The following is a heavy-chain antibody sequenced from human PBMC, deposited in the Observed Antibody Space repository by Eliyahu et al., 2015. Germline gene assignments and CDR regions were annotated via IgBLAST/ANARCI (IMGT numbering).Heavy chain of an antibody. CDR1: GFXFSXYA. CDR2: ISYDGSNK. V-gene: IGHV3-30*01. D-gene: IGHD3-3*01. J-gene: IGHJ4*02. CDR3: ARGAAFWSGYYGFDY. Sequence: QVQLVESGGGVAQPGXSLRLSXAAXGFXFSXYAMHWVRQAPGKGLEWVAVISYDGSNKYYADSVKGRFTISRDNSKNTLYLQMNSLRAEDTAVYYCARGAAFWSGYYGFDYWGQGTLVTVSS.